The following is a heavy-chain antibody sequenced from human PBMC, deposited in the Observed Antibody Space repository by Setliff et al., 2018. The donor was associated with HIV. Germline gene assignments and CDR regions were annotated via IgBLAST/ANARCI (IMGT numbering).Heavy chain of an antibody. D-gene: IGHD6-13*01. Sequence: SETLSLTCSVSGGSIRSSDYYWGWIRQTPGKGLEWIGTIHYSGGTSYNPSLKSRVTFSMEGSQNQFSLKVRSVTAADSAIYYCARNAGYSSSWYVYWGQGGLVTVSS. V-gene: IGHV4-39*07. CDR2: IHYSGGT. J-gene: IGHJ4*02. CDR1: GGSIRSSDYY. CDR3: ARNAGYSSSWYVY.